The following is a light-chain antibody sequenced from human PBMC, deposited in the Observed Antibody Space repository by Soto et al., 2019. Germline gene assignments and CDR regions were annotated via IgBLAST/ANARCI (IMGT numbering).Light chain of an antibody. V-gene: IGKV1-39*01. J-gene: IGKJ4*01. CDR1: RTINTY. CDR3: QHFNNWPLT. Sequence: DVRMTQSPSSLSASVGDTITITCRASRTINTYFNWFQQKPGEPPRLLIYGASTLHDGVPSRFSGSGSGADFTLTISGLQPEEFAVYYCQHFNNWPLTFGRGTKVEIK. CDR2: GAS.